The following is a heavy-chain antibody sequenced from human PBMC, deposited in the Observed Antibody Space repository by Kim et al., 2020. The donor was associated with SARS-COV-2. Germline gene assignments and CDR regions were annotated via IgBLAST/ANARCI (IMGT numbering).Heavy chain of an antibody. V-gene: IGHV3-48*02. J-gene: IGHJ6*02. Sequence: VKGRFTISRDNAKNSLYLQMNSMRDEDTAVYYCAKWAGRAGDYYYYGMDVWGQGTTVTVSS. D-gene: IGHD6-19*01. CDR3: AKWAGRAGDYYYYGMDV.